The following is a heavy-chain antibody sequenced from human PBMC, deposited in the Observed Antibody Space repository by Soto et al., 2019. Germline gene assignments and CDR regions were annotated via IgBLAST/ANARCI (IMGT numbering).Heavy chain of an antibody. V-gene: IGHV3-30-3*01. CDR1: GFTFSSYA. J-gene: IGHJ4*02. CDR3: ARDECSGGRCYFDY. CDR2: IIYDGSNK. Sequence: QVHLVESGGGVVQPGRSLRLSCAASGFTFSSYAMHWVRQAPGKGLEWVAVIIYDGSNKYYADSVKGRFTISRDNSKNMLYLQMNSLRGEDTAVYYCARDECSGGRCYFDYWGQGTLVTVSS. D-gene: IGHD2-15*01.